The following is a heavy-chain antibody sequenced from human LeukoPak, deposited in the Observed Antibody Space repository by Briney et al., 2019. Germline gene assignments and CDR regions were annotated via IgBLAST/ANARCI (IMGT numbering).Heavy chain of an antibody. V-gene: IGHV3-7*01. D-gene: IGHD3-22*01. Sequence: GGSLRLSCAASGFTFSSYWMSWVRQAPGKGLEWVANIKQDGSEKYYVDSVKGRFTISRDNAKNSLYLQMNSLRAEDTAVYYCASTALVSGYYAFDIWGQGTMVTVSS. J-gene: IGHJ3*02. CDR3: ASTALVSGYYAFDI. CDR2: IKQDGSEK. CDR1: GFTFSSYW.